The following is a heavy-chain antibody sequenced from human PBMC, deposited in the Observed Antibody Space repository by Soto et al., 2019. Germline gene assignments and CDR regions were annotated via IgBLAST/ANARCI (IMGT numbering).Heavy chain of an antibody. Sequence: GGSLRLSCAASGFTFSGSAMTWVRRAPGKGLEWVSSISGSGDRTDYAESVKGRFTISRDNSKNTLYLQMNSLTVEDTAVYYCAKVGFWGIAAAGSVFNAFDIWGQGTMVTVSS. D-gene: IGHD6-13*01. CDR3: AKVGFWGIAAAGSVFNAFDI. CDR2: ISGSGDRT. V-gene: IGHV3-23*01. J-gene: IGHJ3*02. CDR1: GFTFSGSA.